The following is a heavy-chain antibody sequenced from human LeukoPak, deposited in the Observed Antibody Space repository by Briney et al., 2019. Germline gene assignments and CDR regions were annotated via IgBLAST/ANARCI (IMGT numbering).Heavy chain of an antibody. CDR1: GGSISSSSYY. V-gene: IGHV4-39*01. D-gene: IGHD6-19*01. J-gene: IGHJ4*02. Sequence: NPSETLSLTCTVSGGSISSSSYYWGWIRQPPGKGLEWIGSIYYSGSTYYNPSLKSRVTISVDTSKSQFARKLSSVTAADTAVYYCARHEMGSGWYSGIPRDFDYWGQGTLVTVSS. CDR2: IYYSGST. CDR3: ARHEMGSGWYSGIPRDFDY.